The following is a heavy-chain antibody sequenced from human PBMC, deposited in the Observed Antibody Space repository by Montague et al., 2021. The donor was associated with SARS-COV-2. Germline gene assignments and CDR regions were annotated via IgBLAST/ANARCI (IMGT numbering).Heavy chain of an antibody. CDR2: IYYSGST. J-gene: IGHJ3*02. Sequence: SETLSLTCTVSGGSISSYYWSWIRQPPGKGLEWIGYIYYSGSTNXNPSLKSRVTISVDTSKNQFPLKLSSVTAADTAVYYCARGSGWMGNAFDIWGQGTMVTVSS. CDR3: ARGSGWMGNAFDI. V-gene: IGHV4-59*01. D-gene: IGHD6-19*01. CDR1: GGSISSYY.